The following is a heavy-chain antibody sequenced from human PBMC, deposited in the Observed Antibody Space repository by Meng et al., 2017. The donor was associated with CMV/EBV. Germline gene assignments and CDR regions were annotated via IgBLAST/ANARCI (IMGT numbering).Heavy chain of an antibody. V-gene: IGHV3-7*01. CDR1: GFTFSSYW. J-gene: IGHJ3*02. D-gene: IGHD3-10*01. Sequence: GESLKISCAASGFTFSSYWMSWVRQAPGKGLEWVANIKQDGSEKYYVDSVKGRFTISRDNAKNSLYLQMNSLGAEDTAVYYCARLFTDAFDIWGQGTMVTVSS. CDR3: ARLFTDAFDI. CDR2: IKQDGSEK.